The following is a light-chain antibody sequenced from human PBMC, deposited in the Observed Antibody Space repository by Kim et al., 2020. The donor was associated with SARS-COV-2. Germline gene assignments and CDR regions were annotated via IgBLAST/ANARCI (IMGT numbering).Light chain of an antibody. V-gene: IGLV3-9*01. Sequence: SYELTQPLSVSVALGQTARITCGGNNIGTKNVHWFQQKPGQAPVLVIYRDRNRPSGIPEPFSGSNSGNTATLTISRAQPGDEADYYCQVWDSSTGVFGGGTQLTVL. J-gene: IGLJ3*02. CDR1: NIGTKN. CDR2: RDR. CDR3: QVWDSSTGV.